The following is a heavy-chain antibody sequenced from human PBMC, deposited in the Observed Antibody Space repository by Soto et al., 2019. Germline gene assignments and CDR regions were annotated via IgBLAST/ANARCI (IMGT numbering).Heavy chain of an antibody. V-gene: IGHV3-30*18. J-gene: IGHJ6*02. CDR3: AKDYDILTGPYGMDV. CDR2: ISYDGSNK. Sequence: PGGSLRLSCAASGFTFSSYGMHWVRQAPGKGLEWVAVISYDGSNKYYADSVKGRFTISRDNSKNTLYLQMNSLRAEDTAVYYCAKDYDILTGPYGMDVWGQGTTVTVSS. CDR1: GFTFSSYG. D-gene: IGHD3-9*01.